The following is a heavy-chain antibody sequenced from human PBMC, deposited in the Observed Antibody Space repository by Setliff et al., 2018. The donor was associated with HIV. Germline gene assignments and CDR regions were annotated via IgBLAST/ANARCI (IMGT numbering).Heavy chain of an antibody. D-gene: IGHD5-12*01. CDR3: ARPSTGGGYNY. CDR2: IYYSGTT. Sequence: LSLTCSVSGGSISSSYYYWGWIRQPPGKGLEWIGAIYYSGTTYYNSTLRSRVTISVDTSKNQFSLKLNSVTAADTAVYYCARPSTGGGYNYWGQGILVTVSS. J-gene: IGHJ4*02. V-gene: IGHV4-39*01. CDR1: GGSISSSYYY.